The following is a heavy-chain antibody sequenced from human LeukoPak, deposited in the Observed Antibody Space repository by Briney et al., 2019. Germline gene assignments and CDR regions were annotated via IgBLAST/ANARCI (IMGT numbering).Heavy chain of an antibody. D-gene: IGHD6-13*01. CDR1: GFTFSDYY. CDR3: AKEKVYSSSWYYDY. Sequence: GGSLRLSCAASGFTFSDYYMSWIRQAPGKGLEWVSYISSSGSTIYYADSVKGRFTISRDNAKNSLYLQMNSLRAEDTAVYYCAKEKVYSSSWYYDYWGQGTLVTVSS. J-gene: IGHJ4*02. CDR2: ISSSGSTI. V-gene: IGHV3-11*01.